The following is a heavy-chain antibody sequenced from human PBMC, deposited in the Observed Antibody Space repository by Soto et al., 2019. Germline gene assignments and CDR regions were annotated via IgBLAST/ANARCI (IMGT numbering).Heavy chain of an antibody. J-gene: IGHJ3*02. V-gene: IGHV3-20*01. D-gene: IGHD2-2*01. CDR3: ASLGYCSSTSCVDI. Sequence: GGSLRLSCAASGFTFDDYGMSWVRQAPGKGLEWVSGINWNGGSTGYADSVKGRFTISRDNARNSLYLQMNSLRAEDTALYHCASLGYCSSTSCVDIWGQGTMVTVSS. CDR1: GFTFDDYG. CDR2: INWNGGST.